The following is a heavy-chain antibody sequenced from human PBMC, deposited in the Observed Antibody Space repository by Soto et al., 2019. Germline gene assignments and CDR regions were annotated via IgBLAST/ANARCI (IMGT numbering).Heavy chain of an antibody. D-gene: IGHD3-10*01. J-gene: IGHJ4*01. Sequence: GSLRLSCAASGFTVSSNYMSWVRQAPGKGLEWVSLIYSGGSTYYADSVKGRFTISRDNAKNSLYLQMNSLRAEDTAVYYCARTPQTSLRFGELQSLDYCGHGT. V-gene: IGHV3-66*01. CDR3: ARTPQTSLRFGELQSLDY. CDR2: IYSGGST. CDR1: GFTVSSNY.